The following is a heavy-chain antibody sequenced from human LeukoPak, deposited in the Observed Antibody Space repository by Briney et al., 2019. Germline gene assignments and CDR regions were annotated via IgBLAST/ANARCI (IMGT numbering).Heavy chain of an antibody. Sequence: PSETLSLTCTVSGGSISSGSYYWSWIRQPAGKGLEWIGRIYTSGSTNYNPSLKSRVTMSVDTSKNQFSLKLSSVTAADTAVYYCARGSGAAAEFDYWGQGTLVTVSS. V-gene: IGHV4-61*02. CDR3: ARGSGAAAEFDY. CDR2: IYTSGST. CDR1: GGSISSGSYY. D-gene: IGHD6-13*01. J-gene: IGHJ4*02.